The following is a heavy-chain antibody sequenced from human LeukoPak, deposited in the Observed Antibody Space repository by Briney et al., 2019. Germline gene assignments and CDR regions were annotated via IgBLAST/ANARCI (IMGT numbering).Heavy chain of an antibody. CDR1: GFTFSSYA. CDR3: ARAQQTAIDY. Sequence: GGSLRLSCVASGFTFSSYAMNWVRQAPGEGLEWVSYIGSDLVIIYADSVKGRFTISRDNAKNTLYLQMNSLRAEDTAVYYCARAQQTAIDYWGQGTLVTVSS. CDR2: IGSDLVII. J-gene: IGHJ4*02. V-gene: IGHV3-48*04. D-gene: IGHD6-13*01.